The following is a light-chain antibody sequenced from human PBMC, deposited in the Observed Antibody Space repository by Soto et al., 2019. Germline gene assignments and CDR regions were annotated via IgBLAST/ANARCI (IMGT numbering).Light chain of an antibody. CDR2: DAS. Sequence: EXVLIQSPATLSLSPGERANISSRASQSVSSYLAWYQQKPGQAPRLLIYDASNRATGIPARFSGSGSGTDFTLTISSLEPEDFAVYYCQQRSNWHPITFGQGTRLEIK. V-gene: IGKV3-11*01. J-gene: IGKJ5*01. CDR1: QSVSSY. CDR3: QQRSNWHPIT.